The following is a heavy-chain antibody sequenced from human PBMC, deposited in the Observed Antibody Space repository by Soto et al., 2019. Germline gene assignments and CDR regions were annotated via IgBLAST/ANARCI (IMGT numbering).Heavy chain of an antibody. D-gene: IGHD6-13*01. CDR3: ARDRIAADY. CDR1: GGSISSYY. J-gene: IGHJ4*02. V-gene: IGHV4-59*01. CDR2: IYYSGST. Sequence: QVQLQESGPGLVKPSETLSLTCTVSGGSISSYYWSWIRQPPGKGLEWFGYIYYSGSTNYDPSLKSRVTISVDTSENQFYLKLSSVTAADTAVYYCARDRIAADYWGQGTLVTVSS.